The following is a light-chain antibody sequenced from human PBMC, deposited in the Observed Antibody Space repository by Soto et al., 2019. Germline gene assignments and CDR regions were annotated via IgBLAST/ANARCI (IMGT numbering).Light chain of an antibody. CDR1: NSNIGAGYD. Sequence: QSVLTQPPSVTGAPGQRVTISCTGSNSNIGAGYDVHWYRQFPGTAPKLLIYDDNKRPSGIPDRFSGSKSGTSATLGITGFQTGDEADYYCGSWDSSLSAYVFGTGTKLTVL. J-gene: IGLJ1*01. CDR2: DDN. CDR3: GSWDSSLSAYV. V-gene: IGLV1-51*01.